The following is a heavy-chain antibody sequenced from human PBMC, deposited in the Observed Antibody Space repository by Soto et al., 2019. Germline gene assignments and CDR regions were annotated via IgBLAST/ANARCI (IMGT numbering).Heavy chain of an antibody. CDR3: AKDFNWAFDH. D-gene: IGHD3-16*01. CDR2: ISHDGDNI. J-gene: IGHJ4*02. V-gene: IGHV3-30*18. Sequence: QVQLVESGGGVVQPGRSLRLSCEASGFIFRTNGMHWVRQAPGKGLEWVGHISHDGDNIDYGDSVKGRFTISRDNSMNTVYLQMDSLKTEDTAIYHCAKDFNWAFDHWGQGTLATVSS. CDR1: GFIFRTNG.